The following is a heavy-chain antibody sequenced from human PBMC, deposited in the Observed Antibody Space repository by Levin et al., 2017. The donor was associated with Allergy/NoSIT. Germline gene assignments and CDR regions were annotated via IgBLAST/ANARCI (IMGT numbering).Heavy chain of an antibody. J-gene: IGHJ4*02. D-gene: IGHD4-23*01. CDR1: GGTFSSYA. CDR3: LYGGSTNFDY. CDR2: IIPIFGTA. Sequence: SVKVSCKASGGTFSSYAISWVRQAPRQGLEWMGGIIPIFGTANYAQKFQGRVTITADESTSTAYMELSSLRSEDTAVYYCLYGGSTNFDYWGQGTLVTVSS. V-gene: IGHV1-69*13.